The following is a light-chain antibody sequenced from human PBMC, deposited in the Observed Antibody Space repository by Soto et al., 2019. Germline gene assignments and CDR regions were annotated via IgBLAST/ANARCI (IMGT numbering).Light chain of an antibody. J-gene: IGLJ7*01. V-gene: IGLV1-44*01. CDR2: SNN. Sequence: QSALTQPPSASGTPGQRVTISCSGSTSNIGSNTVSWYQHLPGTAPKLLIYSNNQRPSGVPDRFSGSKSGTSASLAISGLQSEDEGDYYCAAWDDSLNGPVFGGGTQLTVL. CDR1: TSNIGSNT. CDR3: AAWDDSLNGPV.